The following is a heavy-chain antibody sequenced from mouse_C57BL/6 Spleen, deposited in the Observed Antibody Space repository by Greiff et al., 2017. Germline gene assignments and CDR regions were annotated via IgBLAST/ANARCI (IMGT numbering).Heavy chain of an antibody. Sequence: QVQLQQLGAELVKPGASVKMSCKASGYTFTSYWITWVKQRPGQGLAWIGDIYPGSGSTNYNEKFKSKATLTVDTSSSTAYMQLSSLTSEDSAVYYCARCSTTVVFDYWGQGTTLTVSS. CDR1: GYTFTSYW. D-gene: IGHD1-1*01. V-gene: IGHV1-55*01. CDR2: IYPGSGST. CDR3: ARCSTTVVFDY. J-gene: IGHJ2*01.